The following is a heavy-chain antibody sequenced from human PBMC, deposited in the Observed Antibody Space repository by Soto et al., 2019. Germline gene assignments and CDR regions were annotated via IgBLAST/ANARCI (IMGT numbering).Heavy chain of an antibody. CDR1: GFTFSSYA. D-gene: IGHD2-8*01. CDR3: VKKPVGSTGTNYFDF. Sequence: PGESLRLSCAASGFTFSSYAMSWVRQAPGKGLEWVSVISDDGDTTYYADSVKGRFTISRDNSKNTLYLEMNSLKAEDAAVYYCVKKPVGSTGTNYFDFWGLGTLVTVSS. J-gene: IGHJ4*02. V-gene: IGHV3-23*01. CDR2: ISDDGDTT.